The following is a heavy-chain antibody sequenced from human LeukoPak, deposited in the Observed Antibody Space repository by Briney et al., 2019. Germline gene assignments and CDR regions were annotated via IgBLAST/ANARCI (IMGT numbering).Heavy chain of an antibody. CDR2: ISGSGGST. D-gene: IGHD3-10*01. V-gene: IGHV3-23*01. CDR1: GFTFSSYA. CDR3: AKDQTLLWFGESPFDY. Sequence: GGSLRLSCAASGFTFSSYAMSWVRQAPGKGLEWVSAISGSGGSTYYADSVKGRFTISRDNSKNTLYLQMDSLRAEDTAVYYCAKDQTLLWFGESPFDYWGQGTLVTVSS. J-gene: IGHJ4*02.